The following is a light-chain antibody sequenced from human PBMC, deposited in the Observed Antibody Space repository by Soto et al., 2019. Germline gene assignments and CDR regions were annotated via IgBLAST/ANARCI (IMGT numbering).Light chain of an antibody. CDR2: WAS. CDR3: QEYYSISRT. V-gene: IGKV4-1*01. CDR1: QSLLYSSNYRNY. J-gene: IGKJ1*01. Sequence: DIVMTQSPDSLAVPLGERATIHCKSSQSLLYSSNYRNYLAWFQQKPGQPPKLLIYWASYRDSGVPDRFSGSGSGTDFTLTISGLQPEYVAIYYCQEYYSISRTFGQGTKVEVK.